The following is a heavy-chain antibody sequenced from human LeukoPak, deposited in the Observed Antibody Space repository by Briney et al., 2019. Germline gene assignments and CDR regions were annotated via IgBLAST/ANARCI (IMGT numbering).Heavy chain of an antibody. Sequence: SVKVSCKASRGTFSSYAISWVRQAPGQGLEWVGRIIPIFGTANYAQKFQGRVTISTDESTSTAYMELSSLRSEDTAVYYCARGFNYGSGSYGHWGQGTLVTVYS. CDR2: IIPIFGTA. D-gene: IGHD3-10*01. CDR1: RGTFSSYA. CDR3: ARGFNYGSGSYGH. V-gene: IGHV1-69*05. J-gene: IGHJ4*02.